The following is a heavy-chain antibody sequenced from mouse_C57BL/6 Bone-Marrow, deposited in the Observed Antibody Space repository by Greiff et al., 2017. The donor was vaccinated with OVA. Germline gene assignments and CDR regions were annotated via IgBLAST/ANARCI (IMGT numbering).Heavy chain of an antibody. V-gene: IGHV5-12*01. D-gene: IGHD3-3*01. CDR3: ARGDFYAMHY. CDR1: GFTFSDYY. Sequence: EVQLVESGGGLVQPGGSLKLSCAASGFTFSDYYMYWVRQTPEKRLEWVAYISNGGGSTYYPDTVKGRFTISRDNAKNTLYLQMSRLKSEDTAMYYCARGDFYAMHYWGQGPSVTVSS. J-gene: IGHJ4*01. CDR2: ISNGGGST.